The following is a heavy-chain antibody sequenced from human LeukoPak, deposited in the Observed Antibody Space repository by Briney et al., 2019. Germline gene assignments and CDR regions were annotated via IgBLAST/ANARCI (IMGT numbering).Heavy chain of an antibody. V-gene: IGHV3-21*01. CDR1: GFTFSSYS. J-gene: IGHJ4*02. CDR3: ARRGGTGTYFDY. D-gene: IGHD3-16*01. CDR2: ISSSSSYI. Sequence: PGGSLRLSCAASGFTFSSYSMNWVRQAPGKGLEWVSSISSSSSYIYYADSVKGRFTISRDNAKNSLYLQMNRLRAEDTAVYYCARRGGTGTYFDYWGQGTLVTVSS.